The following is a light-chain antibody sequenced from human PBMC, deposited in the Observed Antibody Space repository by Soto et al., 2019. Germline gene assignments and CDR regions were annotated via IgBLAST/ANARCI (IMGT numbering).Light chain of an antibody. V-gene: IGLV2-14*01. J-gene: IGLJ2*01. CDR1: SSDIGGYNY. CDR3: SSYTNSATLGR. Sequence: QSVLTQPASVSGSPGQSITISCTGSSSDIGGYNYVSWYQQHPGKAPKLVIYEVSYRPSGVSNRFSGSKSGNTASLTISGLQAEDEADYYCSSYTNSATLGRFGGGTKLTVL. CDR2: EVS.